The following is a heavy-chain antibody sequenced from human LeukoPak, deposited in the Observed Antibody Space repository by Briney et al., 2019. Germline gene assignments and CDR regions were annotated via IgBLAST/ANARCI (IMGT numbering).Heavy chain of an antibody. J-gene: IGHJ4*02. Sequence: ASVKVSCKASGYTFTSYGISWVRQAPGQGLEWMGWISAYNGNTNYAQKLQGRVTMTTDTSTSTAYMELRSLRSDDTAVYYCARVDYYASSGYGPDYWGQGTLVTVSS. V-gene: IGHV1-18*01. D-gene: IGHD3-22*01. CDR3: ARVDYYASSGYGPDY. CDR2: ISAYNGNT. CDR1: GYTFTSYG.